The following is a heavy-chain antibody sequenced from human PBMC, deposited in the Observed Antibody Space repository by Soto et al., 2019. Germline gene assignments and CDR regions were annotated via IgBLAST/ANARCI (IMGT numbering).Heavy chain of an antibody. Sequence: QVQLVQSGAEVKKPGSSVKVSCKASGGTFSSYAISWVRQAPGEGLEWMGGIIPIFGTANYAQKFQGRVTITADESTSTAYMELSSLRSEDTAVYYCAGGYCSGGSCNNWFDPWGQGTLVTVSS. J-gene: IGHJ5*02. CDR1: GGTFSSYA. CDR3: AGGYCSGGSCNNWFDP. V-gene: IGHV1-69*01. CDR2: IIPIFGTA. D-gene: IGHD2-15*01.